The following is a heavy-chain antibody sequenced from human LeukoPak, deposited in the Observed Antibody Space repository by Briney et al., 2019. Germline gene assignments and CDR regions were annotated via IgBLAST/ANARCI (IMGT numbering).Heavy chain of an antibody. Sequence: GASVKVSCKASEGTFSSYAISWVRQAPGQGLEWMGRIIPIFGTANYAQKFQGRVTITTDESTSTAYMELSSLRSEDTAVYYCARAARGSSSFDYWGQGTLVTVSS. CDR1: EGTFSSYA. CDR3: ARAARGSSSFDY. J-gene: IGHJ4*02. V-gene: IGHV1-69*05. D-gene: IGHD6-13*01. CDR2: IIPIFGTA.